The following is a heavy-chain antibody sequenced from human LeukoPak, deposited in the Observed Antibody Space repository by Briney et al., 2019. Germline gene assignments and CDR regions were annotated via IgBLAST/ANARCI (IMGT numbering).Heavy chain of an antibody. V-gene: IGHV3-23*01. Sequence: GGSLRLSCAASGFTFSNYAMYWVRQAPGKGLEWVSAFSGSGGSTYYADSVKGRFTISRDNAKNSLFLLMNSLRAEDTAVYYCASFYGSGSYWWFDPWGQGTLVTVSS. CDR2: FSGSGGST. D-gene: IGHD3-10*01. J-gene: IGHJ5*02. CDR1: GFTFSNYA. CDR3: ASFYGSGSYWWFDP.